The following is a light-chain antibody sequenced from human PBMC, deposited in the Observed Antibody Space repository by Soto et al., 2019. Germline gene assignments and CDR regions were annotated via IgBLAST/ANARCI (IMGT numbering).Light chain of an antibody. CDR3: QTYHNSLYGSV. CDR2: ADS. CDR1: SSNIGGNFD. J-gene: IGLJ3*02. V-gene: IGLV1-40*01. Sequence: QSVLTQPPSVSGAPGQRVAISCTGTSSNIGGNFDVNWYQHLRGTSPKLIIYADSHRPSGVPDRFSASKSGASASLAITGLQAEDEADYYCQTYHNSLYGSVFGGGTKLTVL.